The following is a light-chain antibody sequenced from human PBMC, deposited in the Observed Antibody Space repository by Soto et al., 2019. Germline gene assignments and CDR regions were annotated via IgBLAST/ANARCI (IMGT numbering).Light chain of an antibody. CDR1: SGHSTYA. CDR3: QTWGTGIEV. J-gene: IGLJ3*02. CDR2: LNSDGSH. Sequence: QPVLTQSPSASASLGASVKLTCTVSSGHSTYAIAWHQQQPEKGPRFLMKLNSDGSHYKGDGIPDRFSGSSSGTERYLTISSLQSEDEADYYCQTWGTGIEVFGGGTQLTVL. V-gene: IGLV4-69*01.